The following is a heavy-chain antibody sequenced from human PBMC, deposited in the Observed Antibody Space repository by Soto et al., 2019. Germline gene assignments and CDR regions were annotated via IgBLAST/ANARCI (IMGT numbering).Heavy chain of an antibody. D-gene: IGHD5-12*01. J-gene: IGHJ4*02. Sequence: GGSLRLSFATSGFTFSSYAMHWVRQAPGKGLEWVAVISYDGSNKYYADSVKGRITNTRDNSKNTLYQQMNSLRAEDTAVYYCARESDIVATNPTFDYWGQGTLVTVSS. V-gene: IGHV3-30-3*01. CDR2: ISYDGSNK. CDR1: GFTFSSYA. CDR3: ARESDIVATNPTFDY.